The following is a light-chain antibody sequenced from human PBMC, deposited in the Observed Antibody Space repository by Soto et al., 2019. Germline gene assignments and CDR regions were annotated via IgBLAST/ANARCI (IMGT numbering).Light chain of an antibody. V-gene: IGKV3-20*01. CDR2: AAS. CDR1: QSVSSGY. CDR3: PQYGSSPT. J-gene: IGKJ5*01. Sequence: EIVLTQSPGTLSLSPGERATLSCRSSQSVSSGYFAWYQQKPGQAPRLLIYAASRRATGIPDRFSGSGSGADLPLTISRLEPEDFAVYYCPQYGSSPTFGQGTRLE.